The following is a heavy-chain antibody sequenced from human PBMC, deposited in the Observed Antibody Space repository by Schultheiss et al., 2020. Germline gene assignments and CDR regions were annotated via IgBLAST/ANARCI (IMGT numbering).Heavy chain of an antibody. J-gene: IGHJ6*02. CDR1: GFTFSSYD. CDR2: ISGSGGST. CDR3: ARGFYSGYDRYYYGMDV. D-gene: IGHD5-12*01. Sequence: GGSLRLSCAASGFTFSSYDMHWVRQATGKGLEWVSAISGSGGSTYYADSVKGRFTISRDNSKNTLYLQMNSLRAEDTAVYYCARGFYSGYDRYYYGMDVWGQGTTVTVSS. V-gene: IGHV3-23*01.